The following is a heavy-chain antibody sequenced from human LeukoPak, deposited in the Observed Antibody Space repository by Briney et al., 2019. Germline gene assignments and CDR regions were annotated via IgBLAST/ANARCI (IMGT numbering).Heavy chain of an antibody. CDR2: IRYDGSNK. Sequence: GGSLRLSCAASGFTFSSYGMHWVRQAPGKGLEWVAFIRYDGSNKYYADSVKGRFTISRDNSKNTLYLQMNSLRAEDTAVYYCAKVGGGGAARPAGYMDVWAKGPRSPSP. CDR1: GFTFSSYG. J-gene: IGHJ6*03. V-gene: IGHV3-30*02. CDR3: AKVGGGGAARPAGYMDV. D-gene: IGHD6-6*01.